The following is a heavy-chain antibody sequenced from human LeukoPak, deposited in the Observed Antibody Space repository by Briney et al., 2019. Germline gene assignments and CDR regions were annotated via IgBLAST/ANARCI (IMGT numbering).Heavy chain of an antibody. Sequence: GGSLRLSCAASGFTFSDYYVSWIRQAPGKGLEWVSYISSSRSYTNYADSVKGRFTISRDNAQNSLNLQMNSLRAEDTAVYYCARPYSSGWYGGFDLWGRGTLVTVSS. CDR3: ARPYSSGWYGGFDL. D-gene: IGHD6-19*01. CDR1: GFTFSDYY. V-gene: IGHV3-11*03. J-gene: IGHJ2*01. CDR2: ISSSRSYT.